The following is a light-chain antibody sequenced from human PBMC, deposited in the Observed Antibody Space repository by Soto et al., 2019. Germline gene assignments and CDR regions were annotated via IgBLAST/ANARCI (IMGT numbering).Light chain of an antibody. V-gene: IGLV4-69*01. Sequence: QSVLTQSPSASASLGASVKLTCTLSSGHSNYAIAWHQQQPEKGPRYLMKVNSDSSNIKGDGIPDRFSVSSSGAERYLTISSIRAENEADYYCQTWGVGVQMVFGGRSKLTVL. J-gene: IGLJ2*01. CDR1: SGHSNYA. CDR2: VNSDSSN. CDR3: QTWGVGVQMV.